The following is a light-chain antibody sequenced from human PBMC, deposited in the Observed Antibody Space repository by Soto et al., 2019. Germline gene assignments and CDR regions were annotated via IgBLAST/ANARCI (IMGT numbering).Light chain of an antibody. Sequence: IQMTQSPSSLSASVGDTVTITCQASQDISHYLNWYQQKPGKAPKLPIYAASTLQSGVPSRFSGSGSGTDFTLTISCLQSEDFATYYCQQYYSYPLTFGGGTKVDI. CDR2: AAS. J-gene: IGKJ4*01. CDR1: QDISHY. V-gene: IGKV1-8*01. CDR3: QQYYSYPLT.